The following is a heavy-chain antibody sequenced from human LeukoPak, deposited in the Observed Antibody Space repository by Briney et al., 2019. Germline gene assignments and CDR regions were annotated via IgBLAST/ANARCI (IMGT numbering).Heavy chain of an antibody. CDR1: GFTFSDYY. CDR3: ARDYAGYNPWAGAFDI. Sequence: PGGSLRLSCAASGFTFSDYYMSWIRQAPGKGLEWVSYISSSGSTIYYADSVKGRFTISRDNAKDSLYLQMNSLRAEDTAVYYCARDYAGYNPWAGAFDIWGQGTMVTVSS. D-gene: IGHD5-24*01. CDR2: ISSSGSTI. J-gene: IGHJ3*02. V-gene: IGHV3-11*01.